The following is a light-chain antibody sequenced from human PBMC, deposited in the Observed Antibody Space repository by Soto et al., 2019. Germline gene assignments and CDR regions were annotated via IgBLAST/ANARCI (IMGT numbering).Light chain of an antibody. J-gene: IGLJ3*02. CDR2: EVS. CDR3: CSYSSSSTFLV. Sequence: QSALTQPASVSGSPGQSITISCTGTSSDVGDYNVVSWYQQHPGKAPKLVIHEVSKRPSGVSNRFSGSKSGNTASLTISGLQAEDEAEYFCCSYSSSSTFLVFGGGTKLTGL. CDR1: SSDVGDYNV. V-gene: IGLV2-23*02.